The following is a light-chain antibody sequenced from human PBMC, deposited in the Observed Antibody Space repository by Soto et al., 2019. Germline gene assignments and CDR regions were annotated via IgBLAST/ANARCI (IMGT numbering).Light chain of an antibody. CDR2: GAS. V-gene: IGKV3-20*01. J-gene: IGKJ1*01. Sequence: EIVLTPSPGPLSLSPGESATLSCRARQSVTSNYLAWYQQKPGQAPRLLIFGASIRDTGIPDRFSGSGSGTDFTLTISRLESEDFEVYYCQQYGSSPGTFGQGTKVDSK. CDR1: QSVTSNY. CDR3: QQYGSSPGT.